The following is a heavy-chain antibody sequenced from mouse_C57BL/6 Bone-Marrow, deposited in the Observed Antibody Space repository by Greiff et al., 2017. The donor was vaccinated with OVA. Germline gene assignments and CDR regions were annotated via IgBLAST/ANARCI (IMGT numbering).Heavy chain of an antibody. Sequence: QVQLQQSGPELVKPGASVKISCKASGYAFSSSWMNWVKQRPGKGLEWIGRIYPGDGDTNYNGKFKGKATLTADKSSSTAYMQLSSLTSEDSAVYFCASTMVTPRAMDYWGQGTSVTVSS. CDR2: IYPGDGDT. CDR3: ASTMVTPRAMDY. CDR1: GYAFSSSW. V-gene: IGHV1-82*01. D-gene: IGHD2-2*01. J-gene: IGHJ4*01.